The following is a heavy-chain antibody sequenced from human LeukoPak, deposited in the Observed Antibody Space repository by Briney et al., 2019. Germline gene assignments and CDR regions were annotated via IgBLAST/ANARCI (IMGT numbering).Heavy chain of an antibody. Sequence: ASVKVSCKASGGTFSSYAISWVRQAPGQGLEWVGGIIPIFGTANYAQKFQGRVTITADESTSTAYMELSSLRSEDTAVYYCARAIPNNDAETPYDAFDIWGQGTMVTVSS. V-gene: IGHV1-69*13. CDR1: GGTFSSYA. CDR3: ARAIPNNDAETPYDAFDI. D-gene: IGHD1-1*01. CDR2: IIPIFGTA. J-gene: IGHJ3*02.